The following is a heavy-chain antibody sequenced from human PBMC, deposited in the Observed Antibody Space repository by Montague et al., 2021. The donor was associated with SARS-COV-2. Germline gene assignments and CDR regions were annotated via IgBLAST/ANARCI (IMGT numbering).Heavy chain of an antibody. V-gene: IGHV4-59*01. D-gene: IGHD6-19*01. CDR3: ARAKQWLVSRSFDY. CDR2: IYYSGST. CDR1: GGSISSYY. Sequence: SETLSLTCTVSGGSISSYYWSWIRQPPGKGLEWIGYIYYSGSTSYNPSLKSRVTISVDTSKNQFSLKLSSVTAADTAEYYCARAKQWLVSRSFDYWGQGTLVTVSS. J-gene: IGHJ4*02.